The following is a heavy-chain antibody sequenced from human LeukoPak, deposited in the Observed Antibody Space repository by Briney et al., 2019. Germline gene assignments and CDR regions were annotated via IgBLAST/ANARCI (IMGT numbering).Heavy chain of an antibody. CDR3: ARGSGSYYDRGAFDI. Sequence: SETLSLTCTVSGGSISSGGYYWSWIRQPPGKGLEWIGYIYHSGSTYYNPSLKSRVTISVDRSKNQFSLKLSSVTAADTAVYYCARGSGSYYDRGAFDIWGQGTMVTVSS. CDR2: IYHSGST. J-gene: IGHJ3*02. CDR1: GGSISSGGYY. V-gene: IGHV4-30-2*01. D-gene: IGHD3-10*01.